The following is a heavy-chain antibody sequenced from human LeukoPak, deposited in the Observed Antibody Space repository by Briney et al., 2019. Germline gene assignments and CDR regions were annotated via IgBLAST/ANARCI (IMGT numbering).Heavy chain of an antibody. CDR3: ARGGRLRTYFDY. J-gene: IGHJ4*02. D-gene: IGHD1-26*01. Sequence: SETLSLTCTVSGGSISSSSYYWGWIRQPPGKGLEWIGSIYYSGSTYYNPSLKSRVTISVDTSKNQFSLKLSSVTAADTTVYYCARGGRLRTYFDYWGQGTLVTVSS. V-gene: IGHV4-39*07. CDR1: GGSISSSSYY. CDR2: IYYSGST.